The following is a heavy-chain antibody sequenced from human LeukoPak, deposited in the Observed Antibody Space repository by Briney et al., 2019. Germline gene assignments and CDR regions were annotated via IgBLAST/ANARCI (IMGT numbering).Heavy chain of an antibody. D-gene: IGHD3-22*01. CDR1: GGTFSSYA. J-gene: IGHJ1*01. V-gene: IGHV1-69*13. Sequence: GASVKVSCKPSGGTFSSYAISWVRQAPGQGLEWLGGIIPIFGTTNHAQKFQGRVTITADESTSTAYMELSSLRSEDTAVYYCAREWDSYDSSGYPVYWGQGTLVTVSS. CDR2: IIPIFGTT. CDR3: AREWDSYDSSGYPVY.